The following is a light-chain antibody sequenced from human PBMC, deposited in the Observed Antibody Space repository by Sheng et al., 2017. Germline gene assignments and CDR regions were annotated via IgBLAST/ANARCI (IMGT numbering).Light chain of an antibody. J-gene: IGKJ5*01. CDR1: QSVSSNN. CDR3: QQYGSPPAIT. CDR2: GAS. V-gene: IGKV3-20*01. Sequence: EIVLTQSPGTLSLSPGERATLSCRASQSVSSNNLAWYQQKSGQAPRLLIFGASSRATGIPDRFSGSGSGTDFTLTISRLEPEDFAVYFCQQYGSPPAITFGQGTRLHIK.